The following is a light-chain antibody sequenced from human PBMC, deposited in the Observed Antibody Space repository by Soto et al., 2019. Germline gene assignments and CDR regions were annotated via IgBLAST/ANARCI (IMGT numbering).Light chain of an antibody. V-gene: IGKV3-15*01. CDR2: GAP. CDR1: QNVNSN. Sequence: EIVMTQSPATLSLSPGERATLSCRAIQNVNSNLSGYQQQPGQAPRLLIDGASPYGAPTRATGITARFSGSGSETEFTLTISSLKSEDFAVYYCQQYSSWPLTFGGGTKVEIQ. J-gene: IGKJ4*01. CDR3: QQYSSWPLT.